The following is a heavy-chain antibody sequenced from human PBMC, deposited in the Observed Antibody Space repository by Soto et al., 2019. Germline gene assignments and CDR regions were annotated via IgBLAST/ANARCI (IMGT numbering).Heavy chain of an antibody. Sequence: SETLSLTCTVSGGSISSSSYYWGWIRKPPGKGLEWIGSIYYSGSTYYNPSLKSRVTISVDTSKNQFSLKLSSVTAADTAVYYRATSPPTVTTHYYYYYMDVWGKGTTVTVSS. CDR3: ATSPPTVTTHYYYYYMDV. CDR2: IYYSGST. D-gene: IGHD4-17*01. J-gene: IGHJ6*03. V-gene: IGHV4-39*01. CDR1: GGSISSSSYY.